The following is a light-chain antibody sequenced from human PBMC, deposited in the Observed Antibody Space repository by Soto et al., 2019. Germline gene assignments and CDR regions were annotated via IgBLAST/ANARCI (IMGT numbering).Light chain of an antibody. CDR2: DVT. Sequence: QSVLTQPASVSGSPGQSIAISCTGTSSDVGGYDYVSWYQQQPDKAPKLMIYDVTKRPSGVSNRFSGSKSGNTASLTISGLQAEDEADYYCTSHTSGSTLVFGTGTKLTLL. J-gene: IGLJ1*01. V-gene: IGLV2-14*01. CDR1: SSDVGGYDY. CDR3: TSHTSGSTLV.